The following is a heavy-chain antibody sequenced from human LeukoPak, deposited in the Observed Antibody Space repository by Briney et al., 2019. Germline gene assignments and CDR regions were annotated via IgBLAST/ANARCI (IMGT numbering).Heavy chain of an antibody. CDR1: GFDLTNNW. J-gene: IGHJ5*02. CDR2: INSRSDGGTT. CDR3: TAGHYSSP. Sequence: KAGGSLRLSCAASGFDLTNNWMRWVRQAPGKGLEWVGRINSRSDGGTTDYGAPVKGRFTILRDDSKNTLYLEMNSLKTEDTAVYYCTAGHYSSPWGQGTLVTVSS. D-gene: IGHD6-13*01. V-gene: IGHV3-15*01.